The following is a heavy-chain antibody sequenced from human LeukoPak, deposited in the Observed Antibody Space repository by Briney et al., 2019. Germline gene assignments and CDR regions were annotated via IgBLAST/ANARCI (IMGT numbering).Heavy chain of an antibody. D-gene: IGHD3/OR15-3a*01. CDR2: ISSSGSTI. CDR3: ARDRVDFPTAPTTNWFDP. CDR1: GFTFSDYY. V-gene: IGHV3-11*04. Sequence: GGSLRLSCAASGFTFSDYYMSWIRQAPGEGLEWVSYISSSGSTIYYADSVKGRFTISRDDAKNSLYLQMNSLRAEDTAVYYCARDRVDFPTAPTTNWFDPWGQGTLVTVSS. J-gene: IGHJ5*02.